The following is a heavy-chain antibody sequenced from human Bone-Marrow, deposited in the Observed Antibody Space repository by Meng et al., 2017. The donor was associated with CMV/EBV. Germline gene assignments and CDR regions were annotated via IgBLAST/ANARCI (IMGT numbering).Heavy chain of an antibody. Sequence: VQRLEAGVGWLQPVGALRLSCDASGFTFSSYAMSRVRQAPGKGLEWVAVISYDGSNKYYADSVKGRFTISRDNSKNTLYLQMNSLRAEDTAVYYCAREERLPYFDYWGQGTLVTVSS. CDR2: ISYDGSNK. CDR1: GFTFSSYA. V-gene: IGHV3-30-3*01. J-gene: IGHJ4*02. D-gene: IGHD4-11*01. CDR3: AREERLPYFDY.